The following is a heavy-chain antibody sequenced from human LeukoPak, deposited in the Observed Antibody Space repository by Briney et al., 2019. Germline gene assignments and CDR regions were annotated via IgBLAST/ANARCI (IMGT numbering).Heavy chain of an antibody. CDR3: LRDRGILSGYYDWAPDY. D-gene: IGHD3-9*01. Sequence: ASVKVSRKASGYTFSQYGISWVRQAPGQGLEWMGWISPFNGYTNYLQKIEGRVTLTTDTFTSTVYMEMRSLRSDDTAVYYCLRDRGILSGYYDWAPDYWGQGTPVTVYS. CDR2: ISPFNGYT. V-gene: IGHV1-18*04. J-gene: IGHJ4*02. CDR1: GYTFSQYG.